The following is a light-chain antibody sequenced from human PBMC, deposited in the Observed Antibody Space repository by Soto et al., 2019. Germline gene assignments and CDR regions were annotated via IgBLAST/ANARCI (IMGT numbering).Light chain of an antibody. V-gene: IGLV2-14*01. J-gene: IGLJ1*01. CDR1: SSDVGAYNY. Sequence: QSVLTQPASVSGSPGQSITISCTGTSSDVGAYNYVSWYQQHPGKAPELMIYDVNYRPSGVSNRFSASTSGNTASLTISGLQAEDEADYYCISYTSSRTLVFGSGTKVTVL. CDR2: DVN. CDR3: ISYTSSRTLV.